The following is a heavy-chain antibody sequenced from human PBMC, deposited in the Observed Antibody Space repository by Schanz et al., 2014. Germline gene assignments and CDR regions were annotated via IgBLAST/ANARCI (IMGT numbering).Heavy chain of an antibody. Sequence: EVQLVESGGGLVQPGGSLRLSCAASGFTFSDHYMDWVRQAPGKGPEWLGRIKNKDNSYTTHYAASVEGRFTISRDDSQNSLYLQMNSLTTEDTAVYYCSSGSTGWYYWGQGTLXTVSS. CDR1: GFTFSDHY. CDR3: SSGSTGWYY. D-gene: IGHD6-19*01. CDR2: IKNKDNSYTT. J-gene: IGHJ4*02. V-gene: IGHV3-72*01.